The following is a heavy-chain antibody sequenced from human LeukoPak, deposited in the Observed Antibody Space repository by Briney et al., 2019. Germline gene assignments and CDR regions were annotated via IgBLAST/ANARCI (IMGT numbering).Heavy chain of an antibody. V-gene: IGHV1-18*01. CDR3: AGAGWQWLDAGDFDY. CDR1: GYTFTSYG. CDR2: ISAYNGST. J-gene: IGHJ4*02. D-gene: IGHD6-19*01. Sequence: GASVKVSCKASGYTFTSYGISWVRQAPGQGLEWMGWISAYNGSTNYAQKLQGRVTMTTDTSTSTAYMELRSLRSDDTAVYYCAGAGWQWLDAGDFDYWGQGTLVTVSS.